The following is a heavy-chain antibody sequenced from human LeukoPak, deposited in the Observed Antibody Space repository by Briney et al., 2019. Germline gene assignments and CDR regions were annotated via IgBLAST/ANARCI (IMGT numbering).Heavy chain of an antibody. CDR3: AKDIGSTRFYGMDV. D-gene: IGHD2-2*01. CDR2: ISWNSGSI. Sequence: GGSLRLSCAASGFTFDDYAMHWVRHAPGKGLEWVSGISWNSGSIGYAGSVKGRFTISRDNAKNSLCLQMNSLRAEATALYYCAKDIGSTRFYGMDVWGQGTTVTVSS. J-gene: IGHJ6*02. V-gene: IGHV3-9*01. CDR1: GFTFDDYA.